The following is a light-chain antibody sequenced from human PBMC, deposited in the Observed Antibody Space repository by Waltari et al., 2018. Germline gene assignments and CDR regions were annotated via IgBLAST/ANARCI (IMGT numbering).Light chain of an antibody. CDR1: QRISKC. Sequence: DILMTQSPSSLSASVGDRVTITCRASQRISKCLNWYQQKPGKAPNLLIYAASSLETGVPSRFSGSGSGTDFTLTISSLQPDDFGTYYCQQSYNTPPVTFGPGTKVDIK. CDR3: QQSYNTPPVT. V-gene: IGKV1-39*01. J-gene: IGKJ1*01. CDR2: AAS.